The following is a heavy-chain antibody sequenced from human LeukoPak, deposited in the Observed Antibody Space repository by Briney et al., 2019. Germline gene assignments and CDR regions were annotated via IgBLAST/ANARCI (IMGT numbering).Heavy chain of an antibody. D-gene: IGHD3-16*01. CDR2: IYSGGNT. Sequence: GGSLRLXCAASGFTVSDNYMSWVRQAPGKGLEWVSVIYSGGNTYYADSVKGRFTISRDNSKNTLYLQMNSLRVEDTAVYYCATHPGGGMYYFDYWGQGTLVTVSS. V-gene: IGHV3-66*02. CDR1: GFTVSDNY. CDR3: ATHPGGGMYYFDY. J-gene: IGHJ4*02.